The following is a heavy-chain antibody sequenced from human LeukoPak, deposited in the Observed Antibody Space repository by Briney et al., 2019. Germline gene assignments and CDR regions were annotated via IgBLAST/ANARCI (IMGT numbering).Heavy chain of an antibody. V-gene: IGHV4-61*08. D-gene: IGHD1-26*01. CDR1: GGSISSGGYS. Sequence: SETLSLTCAVSGGSISSGGYSWSWIRQPPGKGLEWIGYIYYSGSTNYNPSLKSRVTISVDTSKNQFSLKLSSVTAADTAVYYCARGGSYLGHCDYWAQGSLVTVSS. CDR3: ARGGSYLGHCDY. J-gene: IGHJ4*02. CDR2: IYYSGST.